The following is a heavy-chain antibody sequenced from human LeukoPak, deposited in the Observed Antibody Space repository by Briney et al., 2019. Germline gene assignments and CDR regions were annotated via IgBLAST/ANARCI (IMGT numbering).Heavy chain of an antibody. J-gene: IGHJ4*02. CDR2: IYYSGST. V-gene: IGHV4-59*01. CDR1: GGSISSYY. D-gene: IGHD1-14*01. Sequence: SETLSLTCTVSGGSISSYYWSWIRQPPGKGLEWVGYIYYSGSTNYNPSLKSRVTISVDTSKNQFSLKLSSVTAADTAVYYCARAAPEFDYWGQGTLVTVSS. CDR3: ARAAPEFDY.